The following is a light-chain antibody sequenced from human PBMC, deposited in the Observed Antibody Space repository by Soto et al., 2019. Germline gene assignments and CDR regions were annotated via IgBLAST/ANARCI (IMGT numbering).Light chain of an antibody. Sequence: QSALTQPASVSGSPGQSITISCTGTSSDVGGYNCVSWYQQHPGKAPKLMIYDVSNRPSGVSNRFSGSKSGNTASLTISGVQAEDEADYYCSSYTSSSTVVFGGGTKVTVL. CDR1: SSDVGGYNC. V-gene: IGLV2-14*01. CDR3: SSYTSSSTVV. CDR2: DVS. J-gene: IGLJ2*01.